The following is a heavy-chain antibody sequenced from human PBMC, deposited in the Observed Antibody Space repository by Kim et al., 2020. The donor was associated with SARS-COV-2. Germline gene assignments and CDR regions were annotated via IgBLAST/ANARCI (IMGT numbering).Heavy chain of an antibody. CDR2: N. CDR3: ARLGGRNWFDP. J-gene: IGHJ5*02. Sequence: NNDNPSHHGRVTISGDTSKNQFSLKLSSVTAADTAVYYCARLGGRNWFDPWGQGTLVTVSS. V-gene: IGHV4-61*07. D-gene: IGHD3-16*01.